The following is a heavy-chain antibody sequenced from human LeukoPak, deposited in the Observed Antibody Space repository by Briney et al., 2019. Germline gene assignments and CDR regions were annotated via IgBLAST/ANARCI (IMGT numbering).Heavy chain of an antibody. CDR1: GGSISSSSYY. J-gene: IGHJ6*03. CDR2: IYYIGST. CDR3: ARGYYYYYMDV. V-gene: IGHV4-61*01. Sequence: SETLSLTCTVSGGSISSSSYYWSWLRQPPGKGLEWIGYIYYIGSTNYNPSLKSRVTISVDTSKNQFSLKLSSVTAADTAVYYCARGYYYYYMDVWGKGTTVTVSS.